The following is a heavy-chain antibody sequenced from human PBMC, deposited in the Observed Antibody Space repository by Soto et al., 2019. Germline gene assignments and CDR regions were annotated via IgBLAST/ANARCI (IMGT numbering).Heavy chain of an antibody. V-gene: IGHV3-21*01. CDR3: ARDYDFWSGRGGMDV. J-gene: IGHJ6*02. CDR2: ISSSSSYI. CDR1: GFTFSTYN. D-gene: IGHD3-3*01. Sequence: PEGSLRLSCAAYGFTFSTYNMNWVRQAPGKGLEWVSSISSSSSYIYYADSVKGRFTISRDNAKNSLYLQMNSLRAEDTAVYYCARDYDFWSGRGGMDVWGQGTTVTVSS.